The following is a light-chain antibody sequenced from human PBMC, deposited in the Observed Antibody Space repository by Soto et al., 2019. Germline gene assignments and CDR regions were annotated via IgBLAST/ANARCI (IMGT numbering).Light chain of an antibody. CDR3: QQYGSYPLT. Sequence: EIVLTQSPGTLSLSPVERATLSCRASQSVSNNYLAWYQQKPGQAPRLLIYGASNRATGIPDRFSGSGSGTDFTLTISRLEPEDFAVYFCQQYGSYPLTFGGGTKVDIK. CDR1: QSVSNNY. J-gene: IGKJ4*01. V-gene: IGKV3-20*01. CDR2: GAS.